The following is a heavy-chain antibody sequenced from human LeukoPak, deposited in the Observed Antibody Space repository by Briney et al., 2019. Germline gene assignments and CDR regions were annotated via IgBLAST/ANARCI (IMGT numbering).Heavy chain of an antibody. CDR1: GFTFCDYA. CDR3: TSITGTTGFDY. J-gene: IGHJ4*02. V-gene: IGHV3-49*04. Sequence: PGRSLRLSCTASGFTFCDYAMSWVRQAPGKGLEWVGFIRSKAYGGTTEYAASVKGRFTISRDDSKSIAYLQMNSLKTEDTAVYYCTSITGTTGFDYWGQGTLVTVSS. D-gene: IGHD1-7*01. CDR2: IRSKAYGGTT.